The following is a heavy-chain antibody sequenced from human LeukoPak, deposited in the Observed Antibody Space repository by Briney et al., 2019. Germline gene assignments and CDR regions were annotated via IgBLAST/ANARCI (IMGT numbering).Heavy chain of an antibody. CDR3: ARDPGTSGWYSGSPAGFDY. V-gene: IGHV4-59*01. J-gene: IGHJ4*02. CDR2: GYYRGST. CDR1: GGSIKTNY. Sequence: PSETLSLTCTVSGGSIKTNYWSWIRQPPGKGLEWIGYGYYRGSTNYNPSLKSRVTISVDTSKNQFSLKLSSVTAADTAVYYCARDPGTSGWYSGSPAGFDYWGQGTLVTVSS. D-gene: IGHD6-19*01.